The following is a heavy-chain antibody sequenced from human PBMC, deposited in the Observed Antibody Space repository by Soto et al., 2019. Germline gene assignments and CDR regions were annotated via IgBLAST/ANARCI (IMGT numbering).Heavy chain of an antibody. D-gene: IGHD3-22*01. J-gene: IGHJ3*02. CDR2: IVPVFGTR. CDR3: TRPSSGHYHDAFDI. CDR1: GGSFPSDT. V-gene: IGHV1-69*01. Sequence: QVQLMQSGAEVKKPGSSVKVSCKASGGSFPSDTISWVRQAPGQGLVWLGGIVPVFGTRNHAQQFQGRVTISADGSTNTAFMELTSLRPEDTAVYYCTRPSSGHYHDAFDIWGQGTLVTVSS.